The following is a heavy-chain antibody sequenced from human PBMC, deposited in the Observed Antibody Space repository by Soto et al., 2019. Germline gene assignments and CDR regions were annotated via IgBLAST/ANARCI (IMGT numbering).Heavy chain of an antibody. Sequence: EVQLLESGGGLVQPGGSLRLSCAASGFTFSSYAMSWVRQAPGKGLEWVSAISGRGDTTYYADSVRGRFTISRDNSKNTLYLQMNSLRAEDTAVYYWADILAGGRDYVDYWGQGTLATVSS. CDR2: ISGRGDTT. J-gene: IGHJ4*02. D-gene: IGHD5-12*01. CDR3: ADILAGGRDYVDY. CDR1: GFTFSSYA. V-gene: IGHV3-23*01.